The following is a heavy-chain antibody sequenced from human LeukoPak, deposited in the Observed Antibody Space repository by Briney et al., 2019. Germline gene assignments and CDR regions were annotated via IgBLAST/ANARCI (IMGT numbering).Heavy chain of an antibody. J-gene: IGHJ2*01. CDR2: IYSSGST. D-gene: IGHD3-10*01. V-gene: IGHV4-39*01. Sequence: SETLSLTCGVSGGSISDRSYYWSWIRQSPGKGLEWIGSIYSSGSTYYNPSLQSRVTISKDTSENQFSLQLNSVTAADMAVYFCARRSIYWYFDFWGRGTLVTVSS. CDR3: ARRSIYWYFDF. CDR1: GGSISDRSYY.